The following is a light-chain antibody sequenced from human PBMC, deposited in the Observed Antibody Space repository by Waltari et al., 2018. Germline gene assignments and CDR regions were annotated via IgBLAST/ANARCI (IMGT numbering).Light chain of an antibody. CDR3: QQYYNTLPT. J-gene: IGKJ1*01. CDR1: QSVLYSSNNHNY. Sequence: IVMTQSPDSLAVSLGERATINCKSSQSVLYSSNNHNYLAWYQQKPGQPPKLLIYGASTREAGVPYRCSGSGSGTDFTLNISSLQAEDVAVYYCQQYYNTLPTFGQGTKVEIK. CDR2: GAS. V-gene: IGKV4-1*01.